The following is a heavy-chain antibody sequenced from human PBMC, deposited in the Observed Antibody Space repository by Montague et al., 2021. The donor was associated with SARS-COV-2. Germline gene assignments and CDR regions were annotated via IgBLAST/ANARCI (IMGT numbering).Heavy chain of an antibody. J-gene: IGHJ3*02. D-gene: IGHD3-22*01. V-gene: IGHV4-39*01. CDR1: GGSISSSGYY. CDR2: IYYSGST. Sequence: SETLSLTCTVSGGSISSSGYYWGWIRQHPGKGLEWIGSIYYSGSTYYNPSLKSRVTISVDTSKNQFSLKLSSVTAADTAVYYCARFPTSYYYDSKAAPATPDAFDIWGRGTMVTVSS. CDR3: ARFPTSYYYDSKAAPATPDAFDI.